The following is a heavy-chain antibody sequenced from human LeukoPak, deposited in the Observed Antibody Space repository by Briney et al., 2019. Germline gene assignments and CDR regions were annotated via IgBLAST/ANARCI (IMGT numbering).Heavy chain of an antibody. Sequence: GGSLRLSCVASGFTFNKHNMNWVRQAPGKGLEWVSSISSSSSYIYYADSVKGRFTISRDNAKNSLYLQMNSLRAEDTAVYYCARDPMTTVVTPYFDYWGQGTLVTVSS. V-gene: IGHV3-21*01. CDR2: ISSSSSYI. J-gene: IGHJ4*02. D-gene: IGHD4-23*01. CDR3: ARDPMTTVVTPYFDY. CDR1: GFTFNKHN.